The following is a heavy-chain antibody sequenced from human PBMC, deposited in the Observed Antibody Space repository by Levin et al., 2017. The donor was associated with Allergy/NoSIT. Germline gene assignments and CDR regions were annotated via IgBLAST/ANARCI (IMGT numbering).Heavy chain of an antibody. D-gene: IGHD2/OR15-2a*01. CDR2: INHSENT. CDR1: GGSFSGYY. J-gene: IGHJ6*03. CDR3: ARVRGVGFSASMYRDSYYYYYMDV. V-gene: IGHV4-34*01. Sequence: GSLRLSCAVYGGSFSGYYWSWIRQPPGKGLEWIGEINHSENTIYNPSLKSRVTISLDTSKNQFSLKLSSVTAADTAVYFCARVRGVGFSASMYRDSYYYYYMDVWGKGTTVTVSS.